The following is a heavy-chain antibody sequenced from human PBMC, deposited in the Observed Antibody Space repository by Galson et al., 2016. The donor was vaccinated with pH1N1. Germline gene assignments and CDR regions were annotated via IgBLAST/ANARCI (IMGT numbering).Heavy chain of an antibody. CDR3: ARVPRGEQLYYFDY. J-gene: IGHJ4*02. Sequence: SETLSLTCTVSGGSISSSSYYWGWIRQPPGKGLEWIGSIYYSGSTYYNPSLNSRVTISVDTSKNQFSLKLSSVTAADTAVYYCARVPRGEQLYYFDYWGQGTLVTVSS. CDR2: IYYSGST. V-gene: IGHV4-39*07. D-gene: IGHD3-16*01. CDR1: GGSISSSSYY.